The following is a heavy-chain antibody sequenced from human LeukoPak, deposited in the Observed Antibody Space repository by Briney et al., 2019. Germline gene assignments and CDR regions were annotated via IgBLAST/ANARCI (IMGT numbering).Heavy chain of an antibody. CDR2: INPNRGGT. V-gene: IGHV1-2*02. Sequence: ASVKVSCKASGYTFTGYYMHWVRQAPGQGLEWMGWINPNRGGTNYAQKFQGRVTMTRDTSISTAYMELSRLRSDDTAVYYCARGGVRRAVAGPKLTYFDYWGQGTLVTVSS. J-gene: IGHJ4*02. CDR3: ARGGVRRAVAGPKLTYFDY. CDR1: GYTFTGYY. D-gene: IGHD6-19*01.